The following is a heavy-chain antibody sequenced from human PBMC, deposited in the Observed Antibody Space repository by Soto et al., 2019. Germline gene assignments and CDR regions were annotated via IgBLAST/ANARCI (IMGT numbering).Heavy chain of an antibody. CDR3: ARESGGATATLDYYYCYMDV. CDR1: GDSFNDYY. CDR2: INPNGGVT. V-gene: IGHV1-2*04. D-gene: IGHD1-26*01. J-gene: IGHJ6*03. Sequence: QVQLVQSGAEVRKPGASVTVSCRSSGDSFNDYYIHWVRQAPGQGFEWMGWINPNGGVTKYAQKFQGWVSMTRDTSMGTVYMQRSRLRADDTAVYYWARESGGATATLDYYYCYMDVGGTGTTVTVSS.